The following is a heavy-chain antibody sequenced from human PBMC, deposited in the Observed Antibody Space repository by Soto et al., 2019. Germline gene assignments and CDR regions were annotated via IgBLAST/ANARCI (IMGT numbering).Heavy chain of an antibody. D-gene: IGHD3-10*01. V-gene: IGHV4-59*01. CDR3: ARGRYYGSGSYRGFDP. CDR2: IYYSGST. CDR1: GGSISIYY. Sequence: SETLSLTSTVFGGSISIYYSSWIRQPPGKGLEWIGYIYYSGSTNYNPSLKSRVTISVDTSKNHFSLKLSSVTAADTAVYYCARGRYYGSGSYRGFDPWGQGTLVTVSS. J-gene: IGHJ5*02.